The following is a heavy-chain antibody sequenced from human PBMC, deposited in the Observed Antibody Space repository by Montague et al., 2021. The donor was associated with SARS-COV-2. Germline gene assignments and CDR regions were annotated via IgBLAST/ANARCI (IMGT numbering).Heavy chain of an antibody. J-gene: IGHJ5*02. CDR1: GFTFSIYA. D-gene: IGHD5-18*01. V-gene: IGHV3-23*01. CDR2: IGSTGDST. CDR3: AKGDTAIAPYNRFDP. Sequence: SLRLSCAASGFTFSIYAMTWVRQAPGKGLQWLSAIGSTGDSTYYEDSVKCRFTISRDNSKNTLYLQMNSLRAEDTAVYYCAKGDTAIAPYNRFDPGGQGTLVTVSS.